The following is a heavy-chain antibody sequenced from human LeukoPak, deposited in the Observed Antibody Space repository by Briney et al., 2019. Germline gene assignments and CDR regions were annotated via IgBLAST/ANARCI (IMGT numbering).Heavy chain of an antibody. CDR3: ARQPLNSGSYFDY. V-gene: IGHV4-39*01. D-gene: IGHD1-26*01. CDR1: GGSISSSSYY. CDR2: IYYSGST. Sequence: SETLSLTCTVSGGSISSSSYYWGWIRQPPGKGLEWIGSIYYSGSTYYNPSLKSRVTISVDTSKNQFSLKLSSVTAADAAVYYCARQPLNSGSYFDYWGQGTLVTVSS. J-gene: IGHJ4*02.